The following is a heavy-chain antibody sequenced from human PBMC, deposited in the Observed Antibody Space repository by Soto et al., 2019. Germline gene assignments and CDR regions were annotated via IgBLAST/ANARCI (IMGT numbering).Heavy chain of an antibody. D-gene: IGHD2-21*02. V-gene: IGHV3-23*01. CDR1: GFTFSSYA. CDR3: AKAQSVVVETAFGLDPFDL. CDR2: ISAHGSGA. J-gene: IGHJ3*01. Sequence: GGSLRLSCAASGFTFSSYALNWVRQAPGKGLEWVSIISAHGSGAYYAYSVQGRFSITRDNSENTVFLQMNRLRAEDTAVYYCAKAQSVVVETAFGLDPFDLWGQGTVVTVSS.